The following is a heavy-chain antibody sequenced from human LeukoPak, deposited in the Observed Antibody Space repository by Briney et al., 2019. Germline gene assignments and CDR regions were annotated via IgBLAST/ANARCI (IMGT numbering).Heavy chain of an antibody. J-gene: IGHJ3*02. CDR2: IYYSGST. CDR3: AREAPTGERAFDI. D-gene: IGHD1-1*01. Sequence: SETLSLTCTVSGGSTSSYYWSWIRQPPGKGLEWIGYIYYSGSTNYNPSLKSRVTISVDTSKNQFSLKLSSVTAADTAVYYCAREAPTGERAFDIWGQGTMVTVSS. CDR1: GGSTSSYY. V-gene: IGHV4-59*12.